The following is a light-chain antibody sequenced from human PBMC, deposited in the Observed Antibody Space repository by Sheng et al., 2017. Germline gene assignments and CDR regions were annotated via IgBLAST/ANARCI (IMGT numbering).Light chain of an antibody. J-gene: IGKJ4*01. Sequence: DIQMTQSPSAMSASVGDRVTITCRASQDISNYLAWFQEKPGKVPKRLIYAAYNLESGVPSRFSGSGSGTDFTLTISSLQPEDFATYYCQQANSFPLTFGGGTKVEIK. CDR2: AAY. V-gene: IGKV1-17*03. CDR3: QQANSFPLT. CDR1: QDISNY.